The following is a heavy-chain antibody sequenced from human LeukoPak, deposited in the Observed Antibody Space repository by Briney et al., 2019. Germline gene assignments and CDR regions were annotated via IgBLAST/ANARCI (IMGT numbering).Heavy chain of an antibody. Sequence: ASVKVSCKACGYTFTSYDINWVGQATGKGLEGLGWMNPISGNTGSAQTFQGRVTMTRNTSISTASVELSSLRSEDTTVYYCARASVAILTGYSAWFDPWGQGTLVTVSS. CDR2: MNPISGNT. J-gene: IGHJ5*02. CDR3: ARASVAILTGYSAWFDP. D-gene: IGHD3-9*01. V-gene: IGHV1-8*01. CDR1: GYTFTSYD.